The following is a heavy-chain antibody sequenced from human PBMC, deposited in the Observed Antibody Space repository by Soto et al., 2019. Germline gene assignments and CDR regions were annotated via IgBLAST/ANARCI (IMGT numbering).Heavy chain of an antibody. J-gene: IGHJ5*02. CDR1: GGSISSSSYY. V-gene: IGHV4-39*01. CDR2: IYYSGST. D-gene: IGHD2-15*01. Sequence: SETLSLTCTVSGGSISSSSYYWGWIRQPPGKGLEWIGSIYYSGSTYYNPSLKSRVTISVDTSKNQFSLKLSSVTAADTAVYYRARHSLVVVGDDTTTDLNWFDPWGQGTLVTVSS. CDR3: ARHSLVVVGDDTTTDLNWFDP.